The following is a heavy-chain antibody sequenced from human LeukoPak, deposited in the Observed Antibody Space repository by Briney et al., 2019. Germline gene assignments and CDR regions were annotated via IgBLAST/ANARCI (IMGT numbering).Heavy chain of an antibody. D-gene: IGHD2-2*01. CDR3: VKRIGSCDSISCLYFDH. Sequence: GGSLRLSCAASGFILYNYARSWVRQAPGKGLEWVSTVSGSGGSTYYADSVKGRFTVSRDKVNNMVYLQMNSLRDEDTAVYYCVKRIGSCDSISCLYFDHWGQGALVTVSS. CDR1: GFILYNYA. V-gene: IGHV3-23*01. CDR2: VSGSGGST. J-gene: IGHJ4*02.